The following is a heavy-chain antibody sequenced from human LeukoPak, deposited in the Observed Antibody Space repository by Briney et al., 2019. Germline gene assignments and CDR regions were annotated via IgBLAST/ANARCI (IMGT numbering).Heavy chain of an antibody. CDR3: AKETDYNYIYYFDY. V-gene: IGHV3-23*01. Sequence: GGSLRLSCAGTGLTFSSYAMSWVRQAPGKGLEWVSGISGSGASTYYADSVKGRFTISRDNSKNTLYLQMNSLRAEDTAVYSCAKETDYNYIYYFDYWGQGTLVTVSS. CDR2: ISGSGAST. CDR1: GLTFSSYA. D-gene: IGHD5-24*01. J-gene: IGHJ4*02.